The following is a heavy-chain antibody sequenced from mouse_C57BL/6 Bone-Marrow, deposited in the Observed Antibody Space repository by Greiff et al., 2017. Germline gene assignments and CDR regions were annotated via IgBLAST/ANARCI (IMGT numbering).Heavy chain of an antibody. D-gene: IGHD2-5*01. J-gene: IGHJ2*01. CDR2: ISYDGSN. Sequence: DVQLQESGPGLVKPSQSLSLTCSVTGYSITSGYYWNWIRQFPGNKLEWMGYISYDGSNNYNPSLKNRISITRDTSKNQFFLKLNSVTTEDTATYYCARGKYYSNYIDYWGQGTTLTVSS. CDR3: ARGKYYSNYIDY. CDR1: GYSITSGYY. V-gene: IGHV3-6*01.